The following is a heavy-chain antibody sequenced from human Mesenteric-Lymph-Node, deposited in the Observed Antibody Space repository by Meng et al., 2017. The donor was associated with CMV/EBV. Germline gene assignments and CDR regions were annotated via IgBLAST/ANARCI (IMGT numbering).Heavy chain of an antibody. V-gene: IGHV1-3*04. Sequence: TASGYTFSSYAIHWLRQAPGQRLEWMGWINTGNGDTKYSQKFQGRVTITRDTSASTAYMELSSLRSEDTAVYYCGARPGIAVAGLDYWGQGTLVTVSS. J-gene: IGHJ4*02. D-gene: IGHD6-19*01. CDR1: GYTFSSYA. CDR3: GARPGIAVAGLDY. CDR2: INTGNGDT.